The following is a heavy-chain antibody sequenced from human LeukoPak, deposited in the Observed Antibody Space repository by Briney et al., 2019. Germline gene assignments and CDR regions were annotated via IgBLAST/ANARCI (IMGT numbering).Heavy chain of an antibody. J-gene: IGHJ4*02. CDR1: GFTFSSYW. Sequence: PGGSLRLSCAASGFTFSSYWMSWVRQAPGKGLEWVASIKQDGSEKYYVDSVKGRFTISRDNAKNSLYLQMNSLRAEDTAVYYCARGLNYYGISGYLPTGYWGQGTLVTVSS. CDR3: ARGLNYYGISGYLPTGY. D-gene: IGHD3-22*01. V-gene: IGHV3-7*01. CDR2: IKQDGSEK.